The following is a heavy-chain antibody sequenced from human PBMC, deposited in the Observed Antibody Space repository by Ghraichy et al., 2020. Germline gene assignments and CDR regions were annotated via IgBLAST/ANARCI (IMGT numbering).Heavy chain of an antibody. J-gene: IGHJ3*02. CDR1: GGTFSSYA. D-gene: IGHD4-17*01. CDR3: ARDRNYGDYGNGDAFDI. Sequence: SVKVSCKASGGTFSSYAISWVRQAPGQGLEWMGGIIPIFGTANYAQKFQGRVTITADESTSTAYMELSSLRSEDTAVYYCARDRNYGDYGNGDAFDIWGQGTMVTVSS. CDR2: IIPIFGTA. V-gene: IGHV1-69*13.